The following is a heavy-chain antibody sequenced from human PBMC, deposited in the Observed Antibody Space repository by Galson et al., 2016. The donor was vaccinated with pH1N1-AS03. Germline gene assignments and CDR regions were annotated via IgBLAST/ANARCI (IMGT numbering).Heavy chain of an antibody. D-gene: IGHD5/OR15-5a*01. CDR1: GFTFRNCW. CDR3: AREKFEGAFSVAMFDY. V-gene: IGHV3-7*03. J-gene: IGHJ4*02. Sequence: SLRLSCAASGFTFRNCWMSWVRQAPGKRLEWVANIKHDGSEKYSVDSVKGRFTISRDNAKNSLYLQLNSLRAEDTSVYYCAREKFEGAFSVAMFDYWGQGTLVTVSS. CDR2: IKHDGSEK.